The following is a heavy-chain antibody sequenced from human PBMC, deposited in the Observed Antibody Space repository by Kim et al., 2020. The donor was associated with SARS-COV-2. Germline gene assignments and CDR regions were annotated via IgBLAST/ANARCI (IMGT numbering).Heavy chain of an antibody. D-gene: IGHD2-15*01. J-gene: IGHJ6*02. Sequence: GGSLRLSCTASGFTFSDYYMSWIRQAPGKGLEWVSYISSSEDTIHYADSVKGRFTISRDNAENSLFLQMNSLRAEDTAVYFCARARYSIYGFGYYGLDVWGQGTTVIVSS. V-gene: IGHV3-11*01. CDR1: GFTFSDYY. CDR2: ISSSEDTI. CDR3: ARARYSIYGFGYYGLDV.